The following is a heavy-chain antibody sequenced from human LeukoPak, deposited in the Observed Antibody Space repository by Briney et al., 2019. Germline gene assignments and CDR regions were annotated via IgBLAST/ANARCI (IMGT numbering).Heavy chain of an antibody. CDR1: GDSIIGYY. J-gene: IGHJ3*02. V-gene: IGHV4-59*01. CDR2: IHHSGST. D-gene: IGHD4-17*01. CDR3: AREYIPTVTTSNAFDI. Sequence: SETLSLTCTVSGDSIIGYYWSWIRQPPGKGLEWIGYIHHSGSTNYIPSLQSRVTISVDTSRSHFSLKLSSATAADTAVYYCAREYIPTVTTSNAFDIWGQGTMVTVSS.